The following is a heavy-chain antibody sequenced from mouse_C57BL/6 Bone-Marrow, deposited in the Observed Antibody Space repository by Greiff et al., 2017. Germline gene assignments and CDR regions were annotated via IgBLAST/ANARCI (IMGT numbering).Heavy chain of an antibody. V-gene: IGHV1-69*01. CDR3: ARTAYYSNYGAMDY. D-gene: IGHD2-5*01. CDR2: IDPSDSYT. CDR1: GYTFTSYW. J-gene: IGHJ4*01. Sequence: QVQLQQPGAELVMPGASVKLSCKASGYTFTSYWMHWVKQRPGQGLEWIGEIDPSDSYTNYNQKFKGKSTLTVDKSSRTAYMQRSSLTSEDSAVYYWARTAYYSNYGAMDYGGQGTSVTVSS.